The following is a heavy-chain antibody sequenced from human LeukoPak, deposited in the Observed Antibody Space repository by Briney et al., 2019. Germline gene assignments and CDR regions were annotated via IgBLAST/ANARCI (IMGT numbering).Heavy chain of an antibody. J-gene: IGHJ4*02. V-gene: IGHV3-23*01. CDR3: AKGFRAARHFDY. CDR2: ISGSGGST. D-gene: IGHD3-10*01. Sequence: GGSLRLSCAASGFTFSSYGMSWVRQAPGKGLEWVSAISGSGGSTYYADSVKGRFTISRDNSKNTLYLQMNSLRAEDTAVYYCAKGFRAARHFDYWGQGTLVTVSS. CDR1: GFTFSSYG.